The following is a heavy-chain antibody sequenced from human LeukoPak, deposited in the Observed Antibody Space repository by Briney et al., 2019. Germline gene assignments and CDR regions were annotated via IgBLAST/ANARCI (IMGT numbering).Heavy chain of an antibody. V-gene: IGHV1-2*02. J-gene: IGHJ4*02. CDR1: GYTFTSCY. Sequence: ASVKVSCKASGYTFTSCYMHWVRQAPGQGLEWMGWINPNSGGTNYAQKFQGRVTMTRDTSISTAYMELSRLRSDDTAVYYCARATPAPSRLWLLDWGEGTLVTVSS. D-gene: IGHD5-18*01. CDR3: ARATPAPSRLWLLD. CDR2: INPNSGGT.